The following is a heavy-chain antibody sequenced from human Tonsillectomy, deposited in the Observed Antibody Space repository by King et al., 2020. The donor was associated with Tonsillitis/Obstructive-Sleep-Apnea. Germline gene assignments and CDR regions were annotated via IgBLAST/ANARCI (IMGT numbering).Heavy chain of an antibody. D-gene: IGHD3-3*01. CDR1: GYSFTNYW. J-gene: IGHJ6*03. Sequence: VQLVESGAEVKKPGESLKISCKGTGYSFTNYWIGWVRQMPGKGLEWMGIIYPGDSDTRYSPSFQGQVTISADKSISPAYLPWSSLKASDTAMYSCATQEAIFGGGVTYYYYSLDVWGKGTTVTVSS. V-gene: IGHV5-51*01. CDR3: ATQEAIFGGGVTYYYYSLDV. CDR2: IYPGDSDT.